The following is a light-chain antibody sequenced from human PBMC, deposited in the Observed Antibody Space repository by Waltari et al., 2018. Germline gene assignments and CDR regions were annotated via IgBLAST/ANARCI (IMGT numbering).Light chain of an antibody. Sequence: DIVMTQSPDSLAVSLGERATINCKSSQSVLSTSNRKTYIALSQQKPGQTPRLLINWASTRASGVPDRFSGSGSGTDFTLTISSLQAEDVAVYYCHQYANSPWTFGQGTKVEVK. CDR3: HQYANSPWT. V-gene: IGKV4-1*01. J-gene: IGKJ1*01. CDR2: WAS. CDR1: QSVLSTSNRKTY.